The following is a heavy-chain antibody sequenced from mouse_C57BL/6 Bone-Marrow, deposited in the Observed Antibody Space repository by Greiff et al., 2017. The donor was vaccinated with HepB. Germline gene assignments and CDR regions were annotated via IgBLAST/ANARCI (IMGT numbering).Heavy chain of an antibody. CDR2: ISDGGSYT. D-gene: IGHD2-12*01. CDR3: ARDRGVTTDYFDY. Sequence: EVQGVESGGGLVKPGGSLKLSCAASGFTFSSYAMSWVRQTPEKRLEWVATISDGGSYTYYPDNVKGRFTISRDNAKNNLYLQMSHLKSEDTAMYDCARDRGVTTDYFDYWGQGTTLTVSS. J-gene: IGHJ2*01. CDR1: GFTFSSYA. V-gene: IGHV5-4*01.